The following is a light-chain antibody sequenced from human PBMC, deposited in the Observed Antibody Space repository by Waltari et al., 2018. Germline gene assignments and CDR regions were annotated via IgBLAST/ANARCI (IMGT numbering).Light chain of an antibody. CDR2: YVT. CDR3: CSYTTSSAWV. V-gene: IGLV2-14*01. J-gene: IGLJ3*02. Sequence: QSALTQPASVSGSPGQSITLSCTGTSSDVCVYNYVSWYQQNPGKAPKLMIYYVTKRPSGVSDRVSGSKSGNTASLTISGLQAEDEADYYCCSYTTSSAWVFGGGTKLTVL. CDR1: SSDVCVYNY.